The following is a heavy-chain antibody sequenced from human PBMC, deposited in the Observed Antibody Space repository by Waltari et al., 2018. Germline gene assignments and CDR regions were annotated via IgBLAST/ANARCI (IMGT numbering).Heavy chain of an antibody. CDR1: GYTFPSYA. Sequence: QVQLVQSGAEVKKPGASVKVSCKASGYTFPSYAMHWVRQAPGPRLEWMGWINAGNGNTKYSQKFQGRVTITRDTSASTAYMELSSLRSEDTAVYYCARRSGRCSGGSCPVGAFDIWGQGTMVTVSS. D-gene: IGHD2-15*01. J-gene: IGHJ3*02. V-gene: IGHV1-3*01. CDR2: INAGNGNT. CDR3: ARRSGRCSGGSCPVGAFDI.